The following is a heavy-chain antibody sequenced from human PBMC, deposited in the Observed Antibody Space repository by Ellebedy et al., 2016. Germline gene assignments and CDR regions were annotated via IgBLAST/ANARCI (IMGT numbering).Heavy chain of an antibody. CDR2: IYYSGST. V-gene: IGHV4-39*01. Sequence: SETLSLTXTVSGGSISSSSYYWGWIRQPPGKGLEWIGSIYYSGSTYYNPSLKSRVTISVDTSKNQFSLKLSSVTAADTAVYYCARNRVGRFDYWGQGTLVTVSS. J-gene: IGHJ4*02. CDR1: GGSISSSSYY. CDR3: ARNRVGRFDY.